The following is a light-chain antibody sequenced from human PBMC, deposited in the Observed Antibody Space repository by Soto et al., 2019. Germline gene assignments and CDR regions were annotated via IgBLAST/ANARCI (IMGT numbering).Light chain of an antibody. CDR1: SSDVGSYNY. J-gene: IGLJ3*02. V-gene: IGLV2-14*01. CDR3: CSYAATFSV. CDR2: EVS. Sequence: QSVLTQPASVSGSPGQSITISCTGTSSDVGSYNYVSWYQQHPGKAPKLMIYEVSDRPSGISSRFSGSKSGNTASLTISGLQTEDEADYFCCSYAATFSVFGGGTKLTVL.